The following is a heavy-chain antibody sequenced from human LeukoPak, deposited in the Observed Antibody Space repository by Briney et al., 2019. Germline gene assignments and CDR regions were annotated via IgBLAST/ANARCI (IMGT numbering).Heavy chain of an antibody. V-gene: IGHV4-4*02. CDR3: ARLNADYGYYGPHDAFDI. CDR1: GDSISTPHW. Sequence: SETLSLTCDVSGDSISTPHWWSWVRQPPGKGLEWIGEIFHSGRVNYIPSLQSRVTISLDKSKNQISLEANSVTAADTAVYYCARLNADYGYYGPHDAFDIWGQGTLVAVSS. CDR2: IFHSGRV. J-gene: IGHJ3*02. D-gene: IGHD4-17*01.